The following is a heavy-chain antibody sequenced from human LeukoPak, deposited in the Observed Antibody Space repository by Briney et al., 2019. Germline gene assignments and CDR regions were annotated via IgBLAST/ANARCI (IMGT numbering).Heavy chain of an antibody. J-gene: IGHJ5*02. V-gene: IGHV1-2*02. D-gene: IGHD4-11*01. CDR3: ARDAVTTYWFDP. CDR2: INPNSGGT. CDR1: GYTFTGYC. Sequence: GASVKVSCKASGYTFTGYCMHWVRQAPGQGLEWMGWINPNSGGTNYAQKFQGRVTMTRDTSISTAYMELSRLRSDDTAVYYCARDAVTTYWFDPWGQGTLVTVSS.